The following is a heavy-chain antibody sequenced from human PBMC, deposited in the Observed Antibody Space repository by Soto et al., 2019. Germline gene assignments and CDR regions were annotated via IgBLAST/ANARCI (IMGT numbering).Heavy chain of an antibody. J-gene: IGHJ6*02. CDR2: INHSGST. Sequence: PSETLSLTCAVYGGSFSGYYWSWIRQPPGKGLEWIGEINHSGSTNYNPSLKSRVTISVDTSKNQFSLKLSSVTAADTAVYYCARGQDYYYGMDVWGQGTTVTVSS. CDR1: GGSFSGYY. V-gene: IGHV4-34*01. CDR3: ARGQDYYYGMDV.